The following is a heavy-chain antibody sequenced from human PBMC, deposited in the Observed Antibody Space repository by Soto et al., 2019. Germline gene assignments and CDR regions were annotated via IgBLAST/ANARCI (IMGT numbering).Heavy chain of an antibody. CDR2: IIPIFGTA. J-gene: IGHJ5*02. Sequence: QVQLVQSGAEVKKPGSSVKVSCKASGGTFSSYAISWVRQAPGQGLEWMGGIIPIFGTANYAQKFHGRVTITADESTSTACMELRSLRSEDTAVYYCAIRGPVVVPAAIPDWFDPWGQGTLVTVSS. V-gene: IGHV1-69*01. D-gene: IGHD2-2*02. CDR1: GGTFSSYA. CDR3: AIRGPVVVPAAIPDWFDP.